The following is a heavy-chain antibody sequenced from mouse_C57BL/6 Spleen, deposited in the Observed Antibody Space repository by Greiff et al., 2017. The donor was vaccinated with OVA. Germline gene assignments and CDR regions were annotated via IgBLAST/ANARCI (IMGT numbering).Heavy chain of an antibody. CDR3: ARDMDYGSSFYAMDY. CDR2: ISDGGSYT. J-gene: IGHJ4*01. D-gene: IGHD1-1*01. Sequence: DVKLVESGGGLVKPGGSLKLSCAASGFTFSSHAMSWVRQTPEKRLEWVATISDGGSYTYYPDNVKGRFTISRDNAKNNLYLQMSHLKSEDTAMYYCARDMDYGSSFYAMDYWGQGTSVTVSS. V-gene: IGHV5-4*01. CDR1: GFTFSSHA.